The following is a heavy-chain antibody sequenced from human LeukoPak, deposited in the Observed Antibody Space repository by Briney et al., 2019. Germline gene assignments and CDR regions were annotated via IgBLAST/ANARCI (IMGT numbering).Heavy chain of an antibody. V-gene: IGHV1-18*01. CDR3: ALDNWNEFDP. J-gene: IGHJ5*02. CDR2: VGTYNSDT. CDR1: GYRFSSNG. Sequence: ASVKVSCKASGYRFSSNGNSWVRQAPGQGLEWVGWVGTYNSDTNYAPKFQGRVTMTKDTSTSTVYMELRSLRTDDTAVYYCALDNWNEFDPWGQGTLVTVSS. D-gene: IGHD1-20*01.